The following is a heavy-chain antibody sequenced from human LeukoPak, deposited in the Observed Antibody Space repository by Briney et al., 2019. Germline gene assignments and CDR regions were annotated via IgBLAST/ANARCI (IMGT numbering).Heavy chain of an antibody. D-gene: IGHD5-18*01. Sequence: SETLSLTCAVYGGSFSGYYWSWIRQPPGKGLEWIGEINHSGSTNYNPSLKSRVTISVDTSKNQFSPKLSSVTAADTAVYYCARVRGYSYGYVLDYWGQGTLITVSS. CDR3: ARVRGYSYGYVLDY. J-gene: IGHJ4*02. V-gene: IGHV4-34*01. CDR2: INHSGST. CDR1: GGSFSGYY.